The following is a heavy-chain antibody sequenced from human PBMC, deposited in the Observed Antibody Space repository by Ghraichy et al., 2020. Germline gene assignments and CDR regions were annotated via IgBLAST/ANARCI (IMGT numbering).Heavy chain of an antibody. D-gene: IGHD1-14*01. V-gene: IGHV1-3*01. CDR1: GYTFTSQP. Sequence: ASVKVSCKASGYTFTSQPIHWLRQAPGQRLEWMGWINADTGNTEYSQNFQGRVTITRDTSATTGYMEVSSLRSEDTAVYYCASRPEMRKGPFDFWGQGTLVTVSS. CDR2: INADTGNT. CDR3: ASRPEMRKGPFDF. J-gene: IGHJ4*02.